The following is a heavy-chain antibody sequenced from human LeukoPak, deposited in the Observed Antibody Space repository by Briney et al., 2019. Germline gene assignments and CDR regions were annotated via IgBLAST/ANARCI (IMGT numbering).Heavy chain of an antibody. CDR3: ARARWAYDAFDI. Sequence: ASVKVSCKASGYTFTSYAMNWVRQAPGQGLEWMGWISAYNGNTNYAQKLQGRVTMTTDTSTSTAYMELRSLRSDDTAVYYCARARWAYDAFDIWGQGTMVTVSS. CDR2: ISAYNGNT. CDR1: GYTFTSYA. V-gene: IGHV1-18*01. J-gene: IGHJ3*02. D-gene: IGHD3-16*01.